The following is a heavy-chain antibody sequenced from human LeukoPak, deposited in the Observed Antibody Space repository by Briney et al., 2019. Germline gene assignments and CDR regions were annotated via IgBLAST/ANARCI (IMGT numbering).Heavy chain of an antibody. V-gene: IGHV3-23*01. CDR3: AKFLGGIAAAGRYFDY. J-gene: IGHJ4*02. CDR1: GFTFSSYA. D-gene: IGHD6-13*01. CDR2: ISGGGGST. Sequence: GGSLRLSCAASGFTFSSYAMSWVRQAPGKGLEWVSAISGGGGSTYYADSVKGRFTISRDNSKNTLYLQMNSLRAEDTAVYYCAKFLGGIAAAGRYFDYWGQGTLVTVSS.